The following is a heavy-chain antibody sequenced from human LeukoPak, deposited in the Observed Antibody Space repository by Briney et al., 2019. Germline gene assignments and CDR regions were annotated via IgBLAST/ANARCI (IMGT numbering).Heavy chain of an antibody. D-gene: IGHD3-16*01. Sequence: AGGSLRLSCAASGFTFSDYWTHWVRQAPGKGLVWVSIINTDTRGTYYADSVKGRFTISRDNAKNTLYLQMNSLRAEDTAVYYCARAGAYHFDNWGQGTLVTVSS. CDR1: GFTFSDYW. J-gene: IGHJ4*02. V-gene: IGHV3-74*01. CDR3: ARAGAYHFDN. CDR2: INTDTRGT.